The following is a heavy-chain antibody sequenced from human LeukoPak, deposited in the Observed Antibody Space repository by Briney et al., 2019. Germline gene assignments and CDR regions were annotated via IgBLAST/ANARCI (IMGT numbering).Heavy chain of an antibody. Sequence: GGSLRLSCAASGFTFSSYAMHWVRQAPGKGLEWVALISYDGTNKYHGDSVKGRFTISRDNSRDTLSLQMNSLRPDDTAVYYCARVVGGGSWDALDYWGQGTLVTVSS. CDR2: ISYDGTNK. D-gene: IGHD2-15*01. V-gene: IGHV3-30-3*01. CDR3: ARVVGGGSWDALDY. J-gene: IGHJ4*02. CDR1: GFTFSSYA.